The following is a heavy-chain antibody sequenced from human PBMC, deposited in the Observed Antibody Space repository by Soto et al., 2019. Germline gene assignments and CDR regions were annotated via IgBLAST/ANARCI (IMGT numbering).Heavy chain of an antibody. D-gene: IGHD1-26*01. CDR3: ARVGSGSYYTY. J-gene: IGHJ4*02. CDR2: INYRGNT. V-gene: IGHV4-59*01. CDR1: GGSISDYY. Sequence: SETLSLTCTVSGGSISDYYWSWIRQPPGRGLEWTGHINYRGNTNYNPSLKSRVTISVDSSKNQFSLKLSSVTAADTAVYYCARVGSGSYYTYWGQGTLVTVSS.